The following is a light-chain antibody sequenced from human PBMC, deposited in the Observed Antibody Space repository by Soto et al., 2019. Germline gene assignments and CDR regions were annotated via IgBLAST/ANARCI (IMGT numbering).Light chain of an antibody. V-gene: IGKV3-11*01. Sequence: EIVLTQSPATLSLSPGERATLSCRASQSVSSYLAWYQQKPGQAPRLLIYDASNRATGIPARFSGSGSGTDFTLTIISLEPEDFAVYYCQQRSNWPPAVTFGGGTKVDIK. CDR2: DAS. CDR1: QSVSSY. CDR3: QQRSNWPPAVT. J-gene: IGKJ4*01.